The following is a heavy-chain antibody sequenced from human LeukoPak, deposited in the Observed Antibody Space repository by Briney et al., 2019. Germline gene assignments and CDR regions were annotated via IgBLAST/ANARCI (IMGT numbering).Heavy chain of an antibody. D-gene: IGHD5-12*01. Sequence: GGSLRLSCAASGFTFDDYNMHWVRQAPGRGLEWVSLITWNGDSTYYADSVEGRFTISRDNSKNSLYLQMNSLRTEDTALYYCAKDKWLRGHYYYYMDVWGKGTTVTASS. V-gene: IGHV3-43*01. CDR1: GFTFDDYN. CDR2: ITWNGDST. CDR3: AKDKWLRGHYYYYMDV. J-gene: IGHJ6*03.